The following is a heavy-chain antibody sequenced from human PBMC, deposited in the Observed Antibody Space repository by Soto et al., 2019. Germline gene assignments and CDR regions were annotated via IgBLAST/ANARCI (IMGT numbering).Heavy chain of an antibody. Sequence: QVQLVQSGAEVKKPGASVKVSCKASGDTFTDYYIHWVRQAPGQGLEWMGTVNPSGGHTTYAQHCLGRMTXTXDXSPXTLYMELTSLTSEDTAVYYCARGGHVVVVTAALDYWGQGTLVTVSS. CDR1: GDTFTDYY. CDR2: VNPSGGHT. CDR3: ARGGHVVVVTAALDY. D-gene: IGHD2-21*02. V-gene: IGHV1-46*01. J-gene: IGHJ4*02.